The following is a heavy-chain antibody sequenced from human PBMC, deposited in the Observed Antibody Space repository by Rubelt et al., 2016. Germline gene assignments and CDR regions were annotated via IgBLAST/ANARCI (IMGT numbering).Heavy chain of an antibody. CDR2: SSSSTR. J-gene: IGHJ5*02. V-gene: IGHV3-48*04. D-gene: IGHD3-16*02. Sequence: SSSSTRYYADSLKGRFTISRDNAKNSLYLQMNSLRAEDTAVYYCARGSGSYDYVWGSYRYPHWFDPWGQGTLVTVSS. CDR3: ARGSGSYDYVWGSYRYPHWFDP.